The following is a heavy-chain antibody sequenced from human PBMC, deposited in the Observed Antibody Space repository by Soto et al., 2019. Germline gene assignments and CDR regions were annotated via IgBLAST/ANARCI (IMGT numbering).Heavy chain of an antibody. Sequence: QVQLQESGPGLVKPSGTLSLTCAVSGVSISSHDWWTWVRQPPGKGLEWIGESHQSEYTHYNSSPXGPVHLSRGKSKDQFSLKLTSVPVADTAVYYCATRDSSRFYWGQGTLVTVSS. CDR1: GVSISSHDW. V-gene: IGHV4-4*02. CDR2: SHQSEYT. D-gene: IGHD6-13*01. CDR3: ATRDSSRFY. J-gene: IGHJ4*02.